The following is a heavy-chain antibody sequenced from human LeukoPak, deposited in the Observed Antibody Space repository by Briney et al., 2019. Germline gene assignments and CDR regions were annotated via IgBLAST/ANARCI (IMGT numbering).Heavy chain of an antibody. V-gene: IGHV3-23*01. Sequence: GGSLRLSCAASGFTVSSNYMSWVRQAPGKGLEWVSAISGSGGSTYYADSVKGRFTISRDNSKNTLYLQMNSLRAEDTAVYYCAKGKTPWFDPWGQGTLVTVSS. CDR1: GFTVSSNY. J-gene: IGHJ5*02. CDR2: ISGSGGST. CDR3: AKGKTPWFDP.